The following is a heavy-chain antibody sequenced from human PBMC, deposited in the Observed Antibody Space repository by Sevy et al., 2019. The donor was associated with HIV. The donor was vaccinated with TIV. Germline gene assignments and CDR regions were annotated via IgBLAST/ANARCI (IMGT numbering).Heavy chain of an antibody. V-gene: IGHV3-72*01. Sequence: GGSLRLSCAASGFTFSDHYTGWVRQAPGKGLEWVGRSRDKINSYATEYAASVRGRFTISRDDSKNSLYLQMNSLKSEDTAVYYFVREYYDSWSGYRFFYMDVWGKGTTVTVSS. CDR3: VREYYDSWSGYRFFYMDV. CDR2: SRDKINSYAT. J-gene: IGHJ6*03. D-gene: IGHD3-3*01. CDR1: GFTFSDHY.